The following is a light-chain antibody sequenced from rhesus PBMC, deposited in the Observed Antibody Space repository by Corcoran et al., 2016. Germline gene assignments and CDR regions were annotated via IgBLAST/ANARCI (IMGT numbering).Light chain of an antibody. J-gene: IGKJ2*01. V-gene: IGKV1-36*02. CDR1: QGISDY. Sequence: DIQMTQSPSSLSASVGDRVTITCRASQGISDYLSWYQQKPGKASNRLIYAASSLESGVPSRVSGSGSETECTLTISSLQPEDFAAYYCLQGYSTPYSFGQGTKVEIK. CDR2: AAS. CDR3: LQGYSTPYS.